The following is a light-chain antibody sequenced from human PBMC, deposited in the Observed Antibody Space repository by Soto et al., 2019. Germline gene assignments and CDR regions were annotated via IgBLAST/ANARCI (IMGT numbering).Light chain of an antibody. CDR1: SSGVGGYDY. Sequence: QSALTQPRSVSGSPGQSVIISCTGTSSGVGGYDYVSWYQQHPGKAPKLMIYEVNNRPSGVSNRFSGSKSGNTASLTISGLQAEDEADYYCSSYTSSHTRVFGGGTKLTVL. V-gene: IGLV2-14*01. CDR2: EVN. J-gene: IGLJ3*02. CDR3: SSYTSSHTRV.